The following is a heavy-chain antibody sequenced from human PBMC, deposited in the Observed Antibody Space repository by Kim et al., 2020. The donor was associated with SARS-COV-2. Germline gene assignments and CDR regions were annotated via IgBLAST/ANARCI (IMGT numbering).Heavy chain of an antibody. CDR1: GGSISSYY. V-gene: IGHV4-59*08. CDR3: ARLGYSSGWYSQNWFDP. CDR2: IYYSGST. J-gene: IGHJ5*02. D-gene: IGHD6-19*01. Sequence: SETLSLTCTVSGGSISSYYWSWIRQPPGKRLEWIGYIYYSGSTNYNPSLKSRVTISVDTSKNQFSLKLSSVTAADTAVYYCARLGYSSGWYSQNWFDPWGQGTLVTVSS.